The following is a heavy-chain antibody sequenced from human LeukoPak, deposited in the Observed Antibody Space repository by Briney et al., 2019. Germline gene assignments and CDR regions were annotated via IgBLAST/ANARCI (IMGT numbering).Heavy chain of an antibody. J-gene: IGHJ5*02. CDR1: GYTFTGYA. CDR2: INAGNGNT. Sequence: ASVKVSCKASGYTFTGYAMHWVRQAPGQRLEWMGWINAGNGNTKYSQKFQGRVTITRDTSASTAYMELSSLRSEDTAVYYCAREKYGSGSYWFDPWGQGTLVTVSS. V-gene: IGHV1-3*01. D-gene: IGHD3-10*01. CDR3: AREKYGSGSYWFDP.